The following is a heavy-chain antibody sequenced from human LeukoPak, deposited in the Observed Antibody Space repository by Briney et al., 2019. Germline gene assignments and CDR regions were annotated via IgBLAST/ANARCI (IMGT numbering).Heavy chain of an antibody. CDR2: ISSSSSYI. CDR3: TRDLMDYDVSTGLHHYYMDV. J-gene: IGHJ6*02. CDR1: GFTFSSYS. D-gene: IGHD3-9*01. Sequence: PGGSLRLSCAASGFTFSSYSMNWVRQAPGKGLEWVSSISSSSSYIYYADSVKGRFTISRDNAKSSLYLQMNSLRAEDTAVYYCTRDLMDYDVSTGLHHYYMDVWGQGTTVTVSS. V-gene: IGHV3-21*01.